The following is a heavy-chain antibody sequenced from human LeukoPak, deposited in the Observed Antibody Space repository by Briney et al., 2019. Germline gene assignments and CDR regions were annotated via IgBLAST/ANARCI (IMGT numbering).Heavy chain of an antibody. CDR1: GGTFSSYA. CDR2: IIPLFGTA. Sequence: ASVKVSCKASGGTFSSYAISWVRQAPGQGLEWMGGIIPLFGTANYAQKFQGRVTITADESTSTAYMELSSLRSEDTAVYYCARDGATSANSSGYLSRAFDIWGQGTMVTVSS. V-gene: IGHV1-69*13. J-gene: IGHJ3*02. CDR3: ARDGATSANSSGYLSRAFDI. D-gene: IGHD3-22*01.